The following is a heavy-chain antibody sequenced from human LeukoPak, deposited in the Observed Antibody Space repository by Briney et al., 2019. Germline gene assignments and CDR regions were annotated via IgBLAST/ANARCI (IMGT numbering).Heavy chain of an antibody. CDR2: IYYSGST. CDR1: GGSISSYY. V-gene: IGHV4-59*01. J-gene: IGHJ4*02. CDR3: ARARARATPFDY. Sequence: SETLSLTCTVSGGSISSYYWSWIRQPPGKGLEWIGYIYYSGSTNYNPSLKSRVTISVDTSKNQFSLKLSSVTAADTAVYYCARARARATPFDYWGQGTLVTVSS. D-gene: IGHD6-6*01.